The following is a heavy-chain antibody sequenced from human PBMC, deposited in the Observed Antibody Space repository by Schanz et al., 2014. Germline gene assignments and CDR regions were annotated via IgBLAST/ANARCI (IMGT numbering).Heavy chain of an antibody. Sequence: EVQLVESGGGLVKPGGSLRLSCEASEFTFSSYKMNWVRQAPGKGLEWVSSISSSGSYIHYADSVKGRFTISRDNAKNTLYLQMNSLRAEDTAVYYCARDSRPNYDFLTAYYSIDYWGQGTLXTVSS. CDR2: ISSSGSYI. V-gene: IGHV3-21*01. J-gene: IGHJ4*02. CDR1: EFTFSSYK. CDR3: ARDSRPNYDFLTAYYSIDY. D-gene: IGHD3-9*01.